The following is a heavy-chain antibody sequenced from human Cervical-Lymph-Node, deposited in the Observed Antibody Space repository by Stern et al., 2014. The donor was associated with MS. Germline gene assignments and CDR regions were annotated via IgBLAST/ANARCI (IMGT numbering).Heavy chain of an antibody. D-gene: IGHD3-22*01. CDR3: ARETYYYDSSGLDY. Sequence: QLVESGGGLVKPGGSLRLSCAASGFTFSSYSMNWVRQAPGKGLEWGSSISSSSSYIYYADSVKGRFTISRDNAKNSLYLQMNSLRAEDTAVYYCARETYYYDSSGLDYWGQGTLVTVSS. J-gene: IGHJ4*02. CDR1: GFTFSSYS. V-gene: IGHV3-21*01. CDR2: ISSSSSYI.